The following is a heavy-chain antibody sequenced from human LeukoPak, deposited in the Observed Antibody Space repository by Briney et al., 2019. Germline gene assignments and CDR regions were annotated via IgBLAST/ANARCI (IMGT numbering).Heavy chain of an antibody. J-gene: IGHJ4*02. CDR3: AKRLIGCSTWHTFDY. CDR2: ITAGGGST. V-gene: IGHV3-23*01. D-gene: IGHD6-13*01. CDR1: GFTFSSYA. Sequence: GGSLRLSCAASGFTFSSYAMSWVRQAPGKGLEWVSTITAGGGSTYYADSVKGRFTISRDNSKNTLYLQVNSLRAEDTAVYYCAKRLIGCSTWHTFDYWGQGTLVTVSS.